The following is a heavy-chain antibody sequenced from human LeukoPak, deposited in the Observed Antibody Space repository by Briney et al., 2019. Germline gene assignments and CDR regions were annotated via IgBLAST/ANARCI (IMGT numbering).Heavy chain of an antibody. Sequence: GGSLRLSCAASGFTFSSYGMSWVRQAPGKGLEWVSAISGSGGSTYYADSVKGRFTISRDNSKNTLYLQMNSLRAEDTAVYYCARDHYSSGWYSYYYYYMDVWGKGTTVTISS. J-gene: IGHJ6*03. D-gene: IGHD6-19*01. CDR3: ARDHYSSGWYSYYYYYMDV. CDR1: GFTFSSYG. V-gene: IGHV3-23*01. CDR2: ISGSGGST.